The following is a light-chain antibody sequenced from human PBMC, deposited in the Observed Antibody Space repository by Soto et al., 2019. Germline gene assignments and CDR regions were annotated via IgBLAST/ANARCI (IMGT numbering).Light chain of an antibody. CDR3: QQYNNWPPWT. CDR2: GVF. V-gene: IGKV3-15*01. J-gene: IGKJ1*01. CDR1: QSVKNN. Sequence: EIVMTQSPATLSVSPGERATLSCRASQSVKNNLAWYQQKPGQAPRLLIYGVFIRATGIPPRFSGSGSGIEFSVTISSLQAEDFAIYYCQQYNNWPPWTCGQGTKVEIK.